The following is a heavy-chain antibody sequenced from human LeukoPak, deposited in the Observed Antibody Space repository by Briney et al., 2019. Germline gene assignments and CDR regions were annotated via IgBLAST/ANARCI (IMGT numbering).Heavy chain of an antibody. CDR2: IYYSGST. J-gene: IGHJ4*02. V-gene: IGHV4-30-4*08. CDR3: ARDPFRGESFDY. CDR1: GGSISSYY. Sequence: SETLPLTCTVSGGSISSYYWSWIRQPPGKGLEWIGYIYYSGSTYYNPSLKSRVTISVDTSKNQFSLKLSSVTAADTALYYCARDPFRGESFDYWGQGTLVTVS. D-gene: IGHD3-10*01.